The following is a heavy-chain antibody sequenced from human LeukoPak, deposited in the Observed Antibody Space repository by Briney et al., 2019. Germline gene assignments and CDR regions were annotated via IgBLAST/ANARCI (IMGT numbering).Heavy chain of an antibody. CDR1: GYTFTSYD. CDR3: ARGRGTYYDFWSGGTDY. V-gene: IGHV1-8*01. Sequence: ASVKVSCKASGYTFTSYDINWVRQATGQGLEWMGWMNPNSGNTGYAQKFQGRVTMTRNTSISTAYMALSSLRSEDTAVYYCARGRGTYYDFWSGGTDYWGQGTLVTVSS. CDR2: MNPNSGNT. D-gene: IGHD3-3*01. J-gene: IGHJ4*02.